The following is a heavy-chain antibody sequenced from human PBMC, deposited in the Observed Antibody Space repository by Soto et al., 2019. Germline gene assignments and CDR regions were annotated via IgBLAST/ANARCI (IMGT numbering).Heavy chain of an antibody. CDR1: GGSISSNNYY. CDR3: ASHLRPTIWGGGYFDY. V-gene: IGHV4-39*01. D-gene: IGHD3-16*01. Sequence: QLQLQESGPGLVKPSETLSLTCFVSGGSISSNNYYWGWIRPPPGKGLGWIGCMSYSRSTNYNPSLKSRVTISVDTSKNQFSLKLPSVTAADTAVYYYASHLRPTIWGGGYFDYWGQGPLVTVSS. J-gene: IGHJ4*02. CDR2: MSYSRST.